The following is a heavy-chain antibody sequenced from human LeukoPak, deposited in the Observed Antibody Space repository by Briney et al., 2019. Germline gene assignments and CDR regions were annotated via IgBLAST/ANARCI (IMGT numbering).Heavy chain of an antibody. V-gene: IGHV1-24*01. D-gene: IGHD1-26*01. CDR3: ARDNKWELFALDY. Sequence: ASVKVSCKVSGYTLTELSMHWVRQAPGKGLEWMGGFDPEDGETIYAQKYQGRVTVTADESTSTAYMELSSLTSEDTAVYYCARDNKWELFALDYWGQGTLVTVSS. CDR1: GYTLTELS. J-gene: IGHJ4*02. CDR2: FDPEDGET.